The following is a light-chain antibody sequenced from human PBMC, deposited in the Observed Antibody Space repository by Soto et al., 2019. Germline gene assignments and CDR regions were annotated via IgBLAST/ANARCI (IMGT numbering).Light chain of an antibody. CDR2: GAS. J-gene: IGKJ2*01. CDR1: QSVISNY. V-gene: IGKV3-20*01. Sequence: ETVLTQSPVTLSLSPGERDTLSCWASQSVISNYLAWYQQRPGQPPRLLIYGASNRATGIPDRFSGTGSGTDFTLTISRLEPEDFAVYYCQQYGSSPPRTFGQGTKLEIK. CDR3: QQYGSSPPRT.